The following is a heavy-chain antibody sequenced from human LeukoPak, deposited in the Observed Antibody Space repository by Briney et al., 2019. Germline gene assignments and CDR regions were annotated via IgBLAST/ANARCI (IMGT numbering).Heavy chain of an antibody. CDR3: ARDSYCSGGSCLPFFDY. Sequence: GGSLRLSCAASGFTFSSYEMNWVRQAPGKGLERISYISSSGSTIYYADSVKGRFTISRDNAKNSLYLQMNSLRAKDTAVYYCARDSYCSGGSCLPFFDYWGQGTLVTVSS. CDR1: GFTFSSYE. J-gene: IGHJ4*02. V-gene: IGHV3-48*03. CDR2: ISSSGSTI. D-gene: IGHD2-15*01.